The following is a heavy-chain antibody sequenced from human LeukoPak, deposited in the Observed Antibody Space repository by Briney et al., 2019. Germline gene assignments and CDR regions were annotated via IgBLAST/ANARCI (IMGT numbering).Heavy chain of an antibody. D-gene: IGHD1-1*01. CDR1: GFTFSAYD. J-gene: IGHJ4*02. V-gene: IGHV3-13*05. CDR2: IGVAGDP. CDR3: ARATGTTGFDY. Sequence: GGSLRLSCAASGFTFSAYDMHWVRQTTGKGLEWVSTIGVAGDPYYPGSVKGRFTISRENAKNSLYLQMNSLRAGDTAVYYCARATGTTGFDYWGQGTLVTVSS.